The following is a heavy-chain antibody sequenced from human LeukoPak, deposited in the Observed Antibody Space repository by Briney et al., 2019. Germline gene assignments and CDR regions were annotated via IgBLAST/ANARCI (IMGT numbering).Heavy chain of an antibody. J-gene: IGHJ6*02. V-gene: IGHV5-51*01. D-gene: IGHD3/OR15-3a*01. CDR2: IYPGDSDT. Sequence: VESLKISRKGSGYSFTSYCIRWVRQMPGKSLELMGIIYPGDSDTRYSPSFQGQVTISADKSISTAYLQWSSLKASDTAMYYCARHPVGPPYGMDVWGQGTTVTVSS. CDR3: ARHPVGPPYGMDV. CDR1: GYSFTSYC.